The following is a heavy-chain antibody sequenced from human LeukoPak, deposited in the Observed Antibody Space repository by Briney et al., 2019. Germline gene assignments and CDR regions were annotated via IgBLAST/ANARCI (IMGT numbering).Heavy chain of an antibody. J-gene: IGHJ5*02. Sequence: SVKVSCKASGGTFSSYAISWVRQAPGQGLEWMGGIIPIFGTANYAQKFQGRVTITADESTSTAYMELSSLRSEDTAVYYCAREGAGVWSGYYSNWFDPWGQGTLVTVSS. CDR3: AREGAGVWSGYYSNWFDP. CDR1: GGTFSSYA. D-gene: IGHD3-3*01. CDR2: IIPIFGTA. V-gene: IGHV1-69*01.